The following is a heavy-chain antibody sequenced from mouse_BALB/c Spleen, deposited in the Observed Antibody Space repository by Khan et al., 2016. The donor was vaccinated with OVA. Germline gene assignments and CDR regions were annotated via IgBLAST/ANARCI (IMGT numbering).Heavy chain of an antibody. CDR1: GYTFSSYY. V-gene: IGHV1-53*01. Sequence: QVRLQQSGTELVKPGASVKLSCKASGYTFSSYYMYWVKRRPGQGLEWIGEINPNNGGTNFNEKFKSKPTLTVDKSSSTAYMQLSSLTSEDSAVCYCTRSGYGSFAYWGQGTLVTVSA. CDR2: INPNNGGT. D-gene: IGHD2-2*01. J-gene: IGHJ3*01. CDR3: TRSGYGSFAY.